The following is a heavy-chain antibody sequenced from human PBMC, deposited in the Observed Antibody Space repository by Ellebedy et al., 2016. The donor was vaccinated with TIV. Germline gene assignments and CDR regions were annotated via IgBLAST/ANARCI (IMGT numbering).Heavy chain of an antibody. CDR1: GFNFGGHA. D-gene: IGHD2-8*02. Sequence: GESLKISCVASGFNFGGHAMKWVRQAPGKGLEWVSSIGSSAYTTYYADSVKGRFTVSRDNSRNTLDLQMNSLRGEDTAVYFCAKDVRYTTGWGGALDIWGQGAMVTVSS. V-gene: IGHV3-23*01. CDR2: IGSSAYTT. CDR3: AKDVRYTTGWGGALDI. J-gene: IGHJ3*02.